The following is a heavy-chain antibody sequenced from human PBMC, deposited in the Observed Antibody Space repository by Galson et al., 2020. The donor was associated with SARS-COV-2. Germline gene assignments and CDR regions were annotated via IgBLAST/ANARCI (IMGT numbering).Heavy chain of an antibody. J-gene: IGHJ4*02. CDR3: AKDIVTSGYDRLDN. Sequence: GGSLRLSCAASGFTFDDYGMSWVRQAPGKGLEWVSGINWNGGSTGYADSMKGRFTISRDNAKNSLYLQMDSLRTEDTALYFCAKDIVTSGYDRLDNWGQGTLVTVSS. V-gene: IGHV3-20*04. CDR1: GFTFDDYG. CDR2: INWNGGST. D-gene: IGHD5-12*01.